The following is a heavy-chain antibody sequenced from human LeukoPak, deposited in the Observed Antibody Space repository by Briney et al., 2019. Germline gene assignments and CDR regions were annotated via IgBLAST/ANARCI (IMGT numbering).Heavy chain of an antibody. Sequence: SETLSLTCDVSSYSISSGYYWGWIRQPPGKGLEWIGSIYHNGRTYYNPSLKSRVTMSVDTSKNHFSLKLNSVTAADTALYYCALDPADRGAYYLDYWGQGTLVTVSS. J-gene: IGHJ4*02. CDR1: SYSISSGYY. V-gene: IGHV4-38-2*01. CDR3: ALDPADRGAYYLDY. CDR2: IYHNGRT. D-gene: IGHD1-26*01.